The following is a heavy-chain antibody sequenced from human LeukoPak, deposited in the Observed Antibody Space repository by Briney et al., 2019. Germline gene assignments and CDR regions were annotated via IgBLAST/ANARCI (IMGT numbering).Heavy chain of an antibody. D-gene: IGHD2-21*02. V-gene: IGHV4-34*01. Sequence: SETLSLTCAVYGGSFSGYYWSWIRQPPGKGLEWIGEINHSGSTNYNPSLKSRVTISVDTSKNQFSLKLSSVTAADTAVYYCARYVVVTAIIDYWGQGTLVTVSS. CDR2: INHSGST. CDR3: ARYVVVTAIIDY. J-gene: IGHJ4*02. CDR1: GGSFSGYY.